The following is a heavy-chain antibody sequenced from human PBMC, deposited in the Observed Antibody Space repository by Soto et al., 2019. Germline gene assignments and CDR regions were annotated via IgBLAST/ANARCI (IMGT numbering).Heavy chain of an antibody. CDR2: IYSSGST. Sequence: SETLSLTCTVSGGSVSSDTHYWSWIRQPPGKRLEWIGFIYSSGSTNYNPSLKSRVTMSVDTSKNQFSLKLRSVIVADTAVYHCARFVRSCSCTTCYTRDEHWGQGSTVTVSS. V-gene: IGHV4-61*01. CDR1: GGSVSSDTHY. CDR3: ARFVRSCSCTTCYTRDEH. J-gene: IGHJ6*02. D-gene: IGHD2-2*02.